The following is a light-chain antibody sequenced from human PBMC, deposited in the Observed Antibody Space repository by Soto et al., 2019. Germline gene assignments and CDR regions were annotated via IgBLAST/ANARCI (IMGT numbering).Light chain of an antibody. Sequence: DIQMTQSPSTLSASVGDRVTITCRASQSISSWLAWYQQKPGKAPKLLIYTASSLESGVPSRFSGSGSGTEFTLTISSLQPDDFATYYCQQYNSYSWTFGQGTKVEFK. CDR2: TAS. V-gene: IGKV1-5*03. CDR1: QSISSW. J-gene: IGKJ1*01. CDR3: QQYNSYSWT.